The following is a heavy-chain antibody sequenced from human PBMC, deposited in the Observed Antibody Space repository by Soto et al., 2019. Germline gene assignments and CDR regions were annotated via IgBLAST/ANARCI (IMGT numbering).Heavy chain of an antibody. Sequence: EVYLVESGGKLIQPGGSLRLSCEASGMNFGGYWMHWVRQAPGKGLVWVSEINTDGTSTNYADSLKGRFTISRDNARDTLYLQMNTLRPEDTAMYYCARVAYWGPGTQVTVSS. CDR2: INTDGTST. V-gene: IGHV3-74*01. CDR1: GMNFGGYW. J-gene: IGHJ4*02. CDR3: ARVAY.